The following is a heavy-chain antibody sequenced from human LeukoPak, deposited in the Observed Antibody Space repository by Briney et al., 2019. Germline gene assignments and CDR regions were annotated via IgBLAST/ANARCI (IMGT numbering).Heavy chain of an antibody. J-gene: IGHJ4*02. V-gene: IGHV3-53*01. Sequence: PGGSLRLSCSVSGXPVSDYYMSWVRQAPGKGLEWVSVIYSGGKTYYADSVKGRFTISRDDSKNTLHLQMNSLRAEDTAVYYCARINYYDGSGFYRDYWGQGTLVTVSS. CDR3: ARINYYDGSGFYRDY. CDR1: GXPVSDYY. CDR2: IYSGGKT. D-gene: IGHD3-22*01.